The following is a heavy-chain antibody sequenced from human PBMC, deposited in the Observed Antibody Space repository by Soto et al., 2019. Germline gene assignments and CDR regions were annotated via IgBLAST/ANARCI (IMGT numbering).Heavy chain of an antibody. CDR3: VAGNDCNY. Sequence: ASVKLSCKASGSPFTTYSMQWVRQAPGQRLEWMGWINTGNGDTRYLQNFQDRVTFTSDTSTSTAYMELSSLRSEDTAVYYCVAGNDCNYWGKVTLVTVS. D-gene: IGHD1-1*01. V-gene: IGHV1-3*04. J-gene: IGHJ4*02. CDR1: GSPFTTYS. CDR2: INTGNGDT.